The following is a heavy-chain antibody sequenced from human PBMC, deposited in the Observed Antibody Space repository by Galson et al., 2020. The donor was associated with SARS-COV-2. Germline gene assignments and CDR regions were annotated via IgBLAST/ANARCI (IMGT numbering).Heavy chain of an antibody. J-gene: IGHJ4*02. CDR2: ISGSGSYI. V-gene: IGHV3-21*01. D-gene: IGHD5-12*01. Sequence: GGSLRLSCTASGFTFSGYSMNWVRQAPGKGLEWVSSISGSGSYIFYADSVKGRFTISRDNAKDSLHLQMNSLRAEDTAVYYCARDRGQWLLSQYFDNWGQGTLVTVSS. CDR1: GFTFSGYS. CDR3: ARDRGQWLLSQYFDN.